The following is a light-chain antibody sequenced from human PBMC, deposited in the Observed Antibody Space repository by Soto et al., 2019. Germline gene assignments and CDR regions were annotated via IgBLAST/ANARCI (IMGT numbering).Light chain of an antibody. J-gene: IGKJ1*01. CDR2: GAS. CDR3: QQYNSWLWT. CDR1: QSVSSN. V-gene: IGKV3-15*01. Sequence: EIVMTHSPATLSVSPCESATLSFSASQSVSSNLAWYQQKPRQAPRILIYGASTRATGIPARFSGSGSGTEFTLIISSLQSEDSAVYYCQQYNSWLWTFGQGTKVDI.